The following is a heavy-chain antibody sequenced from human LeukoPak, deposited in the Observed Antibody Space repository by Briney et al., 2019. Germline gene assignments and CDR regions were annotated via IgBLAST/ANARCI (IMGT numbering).Heavy chain of an antibody. J-gene: IGHJ4*01. V-gene: IGHV3-30*18. CDR2: ISYDGSNK. CDR3: AKDPYSSGWTLDY. Sequence: PGRSLRLSCAASGFTFSSYGMHWVRQAPGKGLEWVAVISYDGSNKYYADSVKGRFTISRDNSKTTLYLQMNSLRAEDTAVYYCAKDPYSSGWTLDYWGHGTLVAVSS. CDR1: GFTFSSYG. D-gene: IGHD6-19*01.